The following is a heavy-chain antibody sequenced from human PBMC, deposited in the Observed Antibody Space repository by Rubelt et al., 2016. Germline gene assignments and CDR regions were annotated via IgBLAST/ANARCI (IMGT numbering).Heavy chain of an antibody. V-gene: IGHV1-18*01. CDR1: GYTFTSYG. Sequence: QVQLVQSGAEVKKPGASVTVSCKASGYTFTSYGISWVRQAPGQGLEWMGWISAYNGNTNYARKLQGRVTMTTDTSTSTAYMELRSLRSDDTAVYYCARDKEWLATRGFQNWFDPWGQGTLVTVSS. CDR3: ARDKEWLATRGFQNWFDP. D-gene: IGHD6-19*01. CDR2: ISAYNGNT. J-gene: IGHJ5*02.